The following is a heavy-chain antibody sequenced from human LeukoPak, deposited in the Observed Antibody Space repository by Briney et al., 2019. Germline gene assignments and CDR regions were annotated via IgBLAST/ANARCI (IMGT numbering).Heavy chain of an antibody. CDR1: GASISSYY. D-gene: IGHD3-9*01. Sequence: SETLSLTCTVSGASISSYYWSWIRQPAGKGLEWIGRIYSSGSTNYNPSLKSRVTISLDTSKNQFSLKLSSVTAADTAVYYCARQYSDILTGYHRGELYWYFDLWGRGTLVTVSS. CDR3: ARQYSDILTGYHRGELYWYFDL. J-gene: IGHJ2*01. CDR2: IYSSGST. V-gene: IGHV4-4*07.